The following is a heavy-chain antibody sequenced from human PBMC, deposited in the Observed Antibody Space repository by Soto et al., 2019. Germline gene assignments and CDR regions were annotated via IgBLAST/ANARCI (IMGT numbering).Heavy chain of an antibody. D-gene: IGHD5-12*01. J-gene: IGHJ6*02. CDR3: ARDYYRFNSGYGFSMDV. CDR2: ISYDGSTK. CDR1: GFTFSSYA. Sequence: PGGSLRLSCAASGFTFSSYAMHWVRQAPGKGLEWVAVISYDGSTKYYADSVKGRFTISRDNSKNTLYLQMSSLRAEDTAVYYCARDYYRFNSGYGFSMDVWGQGTTVTVSS. V-gene: IGHV3-30-3*01.